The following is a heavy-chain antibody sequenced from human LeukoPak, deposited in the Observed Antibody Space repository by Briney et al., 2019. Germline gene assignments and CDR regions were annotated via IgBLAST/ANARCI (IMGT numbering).Heavy chain of an antibody. J-gene: IGHJ6*03. D-gene: IGHD3-3*01. V-gene: IGHV3-21*01. Sequence: GGSLRLSCAASGFTFSSYSMNWVRQAPGKGLEWVSSISSSSSYIYYADSVKGRFTISRDNAKNSLYLQMNSLRAEDTAVYYCARGHTIFGVVIDGSYYVDVWGKGTTVTVSS. CDR3: ARGHTIFGVVIDGSYYVDV. CDR1: GFTFSSYS. CDR2: ISSSSSYI.